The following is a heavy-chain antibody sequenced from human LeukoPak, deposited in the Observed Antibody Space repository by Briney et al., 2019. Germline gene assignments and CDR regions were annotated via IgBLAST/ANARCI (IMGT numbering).Heavy chain of an antibody. CDR2: MNPNSGDT. CDR3: ARGNRRDNWNDEDAFDI. D-gene: IGHD1-1*01. J-gene: IGHJ3*02. CDR1: GYTFTTYD. Sequence: GASVKVSCKTSGYTFTTYDITWVRQATGQGLEWMGWMNPNSGDTAYAQKFQGRVTMTRDTSISTAYMELSSLRSEDTAVYYCARGNRRDNWNDEDAFDIWGQGTMVTVSS. V-gene: IGHV1-8*01.